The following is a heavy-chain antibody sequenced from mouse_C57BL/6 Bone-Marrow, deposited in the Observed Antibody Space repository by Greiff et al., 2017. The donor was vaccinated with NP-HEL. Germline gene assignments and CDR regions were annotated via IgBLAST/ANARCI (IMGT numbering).Heavy chain of an antibody. Sequence: VQLQQSGAELVRPGASVTLSCTASGFNIKDDYMHWVKQRPEQGLEWIGWIDPENGDTEYASKFQGKATITADTSSNTAYLQLSSLTSEDTAVYYCTTDYYGSRAWFAYWGQGTLVTVSA. CDR1: GFNIKDDY. V-gene: IGHV14-4*01. D-gene: IGHD1-1*01. J-gene: IGHJ3*01. CDR3: TTDYYGSRAWFAY. CDR2: IDPENGDT.